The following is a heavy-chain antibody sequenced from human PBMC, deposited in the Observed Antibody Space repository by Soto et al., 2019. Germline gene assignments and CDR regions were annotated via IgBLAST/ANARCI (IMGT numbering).Heavy chain of an antibody. CDR1: GCTFTCYY. J-gene: IGHJ3*02. V-gene: IGHV1-2*02. CDR3: AREATTYGSGRSDAFDI. D-gene: IGHD3-10*01. Sequence: XSVKVSCRASGCTFTCYYMNLVRQAPGQGLEWMGWINPNSGGTNYAQKFQGRVTMTRDTSISTAYMELSRLRSDDTAVYYCAREATTYGSGRSDAFDIWGQGTMVTVSS. CDR2: INPNSGGT.